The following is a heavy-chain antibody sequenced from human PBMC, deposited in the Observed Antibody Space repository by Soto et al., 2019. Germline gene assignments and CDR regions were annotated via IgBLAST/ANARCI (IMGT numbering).Heavy chain of an antibody. CDR3: VRGEGWFDP. V-gene: IGHV3-7*01. Sequence: EIQLVESGGGLVQPGGSLRLSCAASGFRFSDHWMSWVRQAPGKGLERVAAIHPDEIQIELLDSVRGRFTISRDSAKTSVYLQMNSLRAEDTATYYCVRGEGWFDPWGQGTPVTVSS. CDR1: GFRFSDHW. CDR2: IHPDEIQI. J-gene: IGHJ5*02.